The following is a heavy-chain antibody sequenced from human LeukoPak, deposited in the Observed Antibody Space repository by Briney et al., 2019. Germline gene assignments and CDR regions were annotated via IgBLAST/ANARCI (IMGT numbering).Heavy chain of an antibody. CDR1: GFTFSSYA. V-gene: IGHV3-23*01. D-gene: IGHD3-16*01. Sequence: GGSLRLSCAASGFTFSSYAMSWVRQGPGKGLEWVSAISGSGGSTYYADSVKGRFTISRDNSKNTLYLQMNSLRAEDTALYYCAKDLVRDYTGGVDYWGQGTPVTVSS. J-gene: IGHJ4*02. CDR3: AKDLVRDYTGGVDY. CDR2: ISGSGGST.